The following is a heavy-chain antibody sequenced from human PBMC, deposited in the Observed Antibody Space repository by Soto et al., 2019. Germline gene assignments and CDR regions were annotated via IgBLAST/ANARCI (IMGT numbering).Heavy chain of an antibody. CDR3: ARGPGVSYSQFDF. CDR2: INPNGGGT. V-gene: IGHV1-2*02. D-gene: IGHD3-10*01. CDR1: GYIFTGYF. J-gene: IGHJ4*02. Sequence: QVQLVQSGAEVKKPGASVKVSCKTSGYIFTGYFIHWVRQAPGQGLEWMGWINPNGGGTHYAQKFQGRVLMTMDTSIATGYMDVSGLRSDDTSVYFCARGPGVSYSQFDFWGQGALVTVSS.